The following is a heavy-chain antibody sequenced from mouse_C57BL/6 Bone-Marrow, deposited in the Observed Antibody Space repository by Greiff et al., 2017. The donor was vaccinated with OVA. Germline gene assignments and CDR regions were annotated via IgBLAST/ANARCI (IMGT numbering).Heavy chain of an antibody. V-gene: IGHV1-61*01. J-gene: IGHJ4*01. CDR2: IYPSDSET. Sequence: QVQLQQPGAELVRPGSSVKLSCKASGSTFPSYWMDWVKQRPGQGLEWIGYIYPSDSETHYNQKLKAKATLTVEKSSSTAYMQLSSLTSEDSAVYYWARGWRLDAMDYWGQGTSVTVSS. D-gene: IGHD1-1*02. CDR1: GSTFPSYW. CDR3: ARGWRLDAMDY.